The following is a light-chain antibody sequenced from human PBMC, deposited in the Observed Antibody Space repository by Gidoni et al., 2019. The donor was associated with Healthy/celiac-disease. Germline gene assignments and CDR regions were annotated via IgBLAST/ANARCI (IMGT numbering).Light chain of an antibody. Sequence: SALTQPRSVSGSPGQSVTISCTGTSSDVGGYNYVSLYQQHPGKAPKLMIYDVSKRPSGVPDRFSGSKSGNTASLTISGLQAEDEADYYCCSYAGSYNWVFGGGTKLTVL. J-gene: IGLJ3*02. V-gene: IGLV2-11*01. CDR2: DVS. CDR1: SSDVGGYNY. CDR3: CSYAGSYNWV.